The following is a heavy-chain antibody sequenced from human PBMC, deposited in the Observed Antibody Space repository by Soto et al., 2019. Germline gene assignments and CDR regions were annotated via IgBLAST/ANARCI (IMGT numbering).Heavy chain of an antibody. CDR2: IYYSGST. CDR3: ARNTYYYDSSGYLDY. V-gene: IGHV4-59*01. D-gene: IGHD3-22*01. Sequence: TLSLTCTVSGGSISSYYWSWIRQPPGKGLEWIGYIYYSGSTNYNPSLKSRVTISVDTSKNQFSLKLSSVTAADTAVYYCARNTYYYDSSGYLDYWGQGTLVTVSS. CDR1: GGSISSYY. J-gene: IGHJ4*02.